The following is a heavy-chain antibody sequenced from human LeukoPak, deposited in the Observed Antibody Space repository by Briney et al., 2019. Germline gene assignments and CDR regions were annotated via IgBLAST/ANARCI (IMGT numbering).Heavy chain of an antibody. CDR2: ISSNGGTT. Sequence: HAGGSLRLSCAASGFTFSNYAMHWVRQAPGKGLEYLSVISSNGGTTYYAKPVKGRFTISRDNSQNTLYLQIGSLREEDMAVYYCARGYGSGTYSIPHFDYWGQGTLVTVSS. V-gene: IGHV3-64*01. CDR3: ARGYGSGTYSIPHFDY. CDR1: GFTFSNYA. J-gene: IGHJ4*02. D-gene: IGHD3-10*01.